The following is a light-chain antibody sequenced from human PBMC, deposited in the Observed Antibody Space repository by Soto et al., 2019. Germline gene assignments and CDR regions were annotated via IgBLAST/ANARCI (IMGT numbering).Light chain of an antibody. CDR3: QQYNSYSLT. V-gene: IGKV1-5*01. CDR1: QSISGW. J-gene: IGKJ5*01. CDR2: DAS. Sequence: IQLTQSPSSLSASVGDRVTITCRASQSISGWLAWYQQKPGKAPKLLIYDASSLESGVPSRFSGSGSGTEFTLTISSLQPDDFATYYCQQYNSYSLTFGQGTRLEI.